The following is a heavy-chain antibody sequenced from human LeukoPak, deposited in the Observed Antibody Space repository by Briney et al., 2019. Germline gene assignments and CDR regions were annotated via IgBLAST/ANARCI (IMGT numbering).Heavy chain of an antibody. CDR2: IYTSGST. J-gene: IGHJ4*02. V-gene: IGHV4-61*02. Sequence: SETLSLTCTVSGGSISSGSYYWSWIRQPAGKGLEWIGRIYTSGSTNYNPSLKSRVTISVDTSKNQFSLKPSSVTAADTAVYYCARRYCSSTSCFLGFDYWGQGTLVTVSS. CDR3: ARRYCSSTSCFLGFDY. CDR1: GGSISSGSYY. D-gene: IGHD2-2*01.